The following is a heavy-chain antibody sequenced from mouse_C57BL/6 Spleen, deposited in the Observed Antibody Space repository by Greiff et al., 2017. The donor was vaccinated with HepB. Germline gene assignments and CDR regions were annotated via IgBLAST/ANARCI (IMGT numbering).Heavy chain of an antibody. J-gene: IGHJ4*01. CDR3: AGLGLGLPLYAMDY. CDR1: GYTFTDYY. V-gene: IGHV1-26*01. Sequence: EVQLQQSGPELVKPGASVKISCKASGYTFTDYYMNWVKQSHGKSLEWIGDINPNNGGTSYNQKFKGKATLTVDKSSSTAYMELRSLTSEDSAVYYCAGLGLGLPLYAMDYWGQGTSVTVSS. CDR2: INPNNGGT. D-gene: IGHD4-1*01.